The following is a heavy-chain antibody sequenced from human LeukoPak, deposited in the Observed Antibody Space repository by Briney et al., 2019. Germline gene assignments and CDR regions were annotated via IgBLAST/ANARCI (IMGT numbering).Heavy chain of an antibody. CDR1: GYTFTSYG. J-gene: IGHJ6*02. D-gene: IGHD3-22*01. CDR3: ARDRRYYYDSSGYHDYYYGMDV. CDR2: ISAYNGNT. V-gene: IGHV1-18*01. Sequence: WASVKVSCKASGYTFTSYGISWVRQAPGQGLEWMGWISAYNGNTNYAQKLQGRVTMTTDTSTSTAYMELRSLRSDDTAVYYCARDRRYYYDSSGYHDYYYGMDVWGQGATVTVSS.